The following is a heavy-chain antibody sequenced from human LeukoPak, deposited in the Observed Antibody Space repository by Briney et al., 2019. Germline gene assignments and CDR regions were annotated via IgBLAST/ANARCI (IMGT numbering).Heavy chain of an antibody. CDR1: GGSISSYY. CDR3: ARDPTAGSSSWFDY. V-gene: IGHV4-59*01. CDR2: IYHSGST. J-gene: IGHJ4*02. D-gene: IGHD6-13*01. Sequence: SETLSLTCTVSGGSISSYYWSWIRQPPGKGLEWIGYIYHSGSTNYNPSLKSRVTISVDTSKNQFSLKLSSVTAADTAVYYCARDPTAGSSSWFDYWGQGTLVTVSS.